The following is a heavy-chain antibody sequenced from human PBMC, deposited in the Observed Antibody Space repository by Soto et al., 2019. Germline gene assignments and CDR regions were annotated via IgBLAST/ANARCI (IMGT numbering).Heavy chain of an antibody. D-gene: IGHD3-22*01. CDR3: AAVRSVRGYLYYYGMDV. J-gene: IGHJ6*02. Sequence: GASVKVSCKASGFTFTSSAVQWVRQARGQRLEWIGWIVVGSGNTNYAQKFQERVTITRDMSTSTAYMELSSLRSEDTAVYYCAAVRSVRGYLYYYGMDVWGQGTTVTVSS. CDR1: GFTFTSSA. V-gene: IGHV1-58*01. CDR2: IVVGSGNT.